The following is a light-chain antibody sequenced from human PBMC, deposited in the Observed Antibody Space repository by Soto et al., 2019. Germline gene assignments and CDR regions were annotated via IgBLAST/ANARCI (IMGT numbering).Light chain of an antibody. Sequence: QSALTQPPSASGSPGQSVTISCTGTSSDVGGYNYVSWYQQHPGKAPKLMIYEVSKRPSGVPDRFSGSKSGNTASLTVSGLQAEDEAGYYCSSYAGSKTLFGGGTKVTVL. CDR1: SSDVGGYNY. CDR3: SSYAGSKTL. V-gene: IGLV2-8*01. J-gene: IGLJ2*01. CDR2: EVS.